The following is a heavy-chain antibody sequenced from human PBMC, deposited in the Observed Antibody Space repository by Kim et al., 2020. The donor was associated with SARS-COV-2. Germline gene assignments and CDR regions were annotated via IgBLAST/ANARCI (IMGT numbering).Heavy chain of an antibody. J-gene: IGHJ4*02. Sequence: SCSPAFQGQVTISADKSISTAYLQWSSLKASDTAMYYCARWYWDSLYFDYWGQGTLVTVSS. D-gene: IGHD2-8*02. V-gene: IGHV5-51*01. CDR3: ARWYWDSLYFDY.